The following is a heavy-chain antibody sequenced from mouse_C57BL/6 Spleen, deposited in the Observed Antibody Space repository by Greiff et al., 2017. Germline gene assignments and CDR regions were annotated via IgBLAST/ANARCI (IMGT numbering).Heavy chain of an antibody. CDR3: AREGNYYAMDY. CDR1: GYTFTSYW. Sequence: VQLQQSGAELVRPGSSVKLSCKDSGYTFTSYWMHWVKQRPGQGLEWIGYINPSSGYTKYNQKFKDKATLTADKSSSTAYMQLSSLTYEDSAVFYCAREGNYYAMDYWGQGTSVTVSS. CDR2: INPSSGYT. J-gene: IGHJ4*01. V-gene: IGHV1-7*01.